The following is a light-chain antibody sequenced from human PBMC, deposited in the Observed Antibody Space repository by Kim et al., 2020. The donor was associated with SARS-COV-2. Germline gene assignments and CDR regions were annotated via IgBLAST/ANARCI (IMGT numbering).Light chain of an antibody. V-gene: IGKV1-5*03. CDR1: QSINNL. CDR2: KAS. J-gene: IGKJ3*01. Sequence: EIQMTQSPSTLSASVGDRVTITCRASQSINNLLAWYQQKPGKAPNLLIYKASNLESGVPSRCSGSGSGTEFTLTISSLQPDDFASYYCQQYKTYPTFGPGTKVDIK. CDR3: QQYKTYPT.